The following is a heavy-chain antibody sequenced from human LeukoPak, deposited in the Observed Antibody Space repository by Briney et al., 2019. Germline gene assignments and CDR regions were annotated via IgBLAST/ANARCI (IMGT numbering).Heavy chain of an antibody. Sequence: SETLSLTCTVSGGSISGYYWSWIRQPPGEGLEWIGYVYYSANANYNPSLKSRVTISVDTSKNQVSLKLTSVTAADTAVYYCARHYSLLGGRLSGYWLDPWGQGTLVTVSS. V-gene: IGHV4-59*08. CDR2: VYYSANA. CDR1: GGSISGYY. J-gene: IGHJ5*02. CDR3: ARHYSLLGGRLSGYWLDP. D-gene: IGHD3-16*01.